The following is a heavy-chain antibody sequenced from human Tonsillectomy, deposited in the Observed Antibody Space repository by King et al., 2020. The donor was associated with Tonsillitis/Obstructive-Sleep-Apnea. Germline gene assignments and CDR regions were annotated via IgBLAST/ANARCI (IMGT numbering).Heavy chain of an antibody. Sequence: VQLVESGGGVVQPGRSQRLSCETSGFTFSRWTIHWVRQAPGQGLEWVAVIWYDGRYKYYGESVKGRFTISRDSSKNTVYLQMNTLRAEDTAVYYCARDSNSGSFNFDYWGQGTLVTVSS. CDR1: GFTFSRWT. V-gene: IGHV3-33*01. CDR2: IWYDGRYK. D-gene: IGHD3-10*01. J-gene: IGHJ4*02. CDR3: ARDSNSGSFNFDY.